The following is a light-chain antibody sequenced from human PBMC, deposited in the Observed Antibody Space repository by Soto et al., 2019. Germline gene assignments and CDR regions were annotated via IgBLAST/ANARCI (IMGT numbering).Light chain of an antibody. J-gene: IGKJ4*01. Sequence: DIVLTQSPGTLSLSLGERATLSCRASQSVSSSYLAWYQQKPGQAHRLLIYGASSRATGIPYRFSGSGSGTDFTLTISRLEPEDFAVYYCHQYDSSPLTFGGGTKVEIK. V-gene: IGKV3-20*01. CDR1: QSVSSSY. CDR2: GAS. CDR3: HQYDSSPLT.